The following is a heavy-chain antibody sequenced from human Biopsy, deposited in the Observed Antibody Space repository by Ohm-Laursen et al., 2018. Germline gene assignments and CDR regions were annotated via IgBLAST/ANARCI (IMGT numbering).Heavy chain of an antibody. Sequence: TLSLTWTVSGASIISGGHFWNWTRHHPGKGLEWIGNIFYSANTYYNPSLKSRVTISVDTSKNQFSLKLSSVTAADTAVYYCARLGSGDYFPTFFDFWGQGALVTVSS. D-gene: IGHD5-12*01. CDR2: IFYSANT. V-gene: IGHV4-31*02. CDR1: GASIISGGHF. J-gene: IGHJ4*02. CDR3: ARLGSGDYFPTFFDF.